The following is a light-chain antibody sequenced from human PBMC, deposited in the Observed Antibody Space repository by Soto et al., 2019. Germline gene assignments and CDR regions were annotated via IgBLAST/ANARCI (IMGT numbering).Light chain of an antibody. V-gene: IGKV3-15*01. J-gene: IGKJ1*01. CDR1: QSVSSN. CDR2: GAS. CDR3: QQYNNWWT. Sequence: EIVMTQSPATLSVSPGERATLSCRASQSVSSNLAWYQQKPGQAPRLLIYGASIRATGIPARFSGSGSGTEFTLTSSGLQSEDFAVYYCQQYNNWWTFGQGTKVDI.